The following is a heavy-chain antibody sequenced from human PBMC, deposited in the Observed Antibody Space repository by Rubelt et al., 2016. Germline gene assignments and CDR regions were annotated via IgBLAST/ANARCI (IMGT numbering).Heavy chain of an antibody. Sequence: QVQLVESGGGVVQPGRSLRLSCAASGFTFSSYGMHWVRQAPGKGLEWVAVIWYDGSNKYYADSVKGRFTISRDNSKNTLYLQMNSLRAEDTAVYYCARGGIAVAGLDYWGQGTLVTVSS. J-gene: IGHJ4*02. CDR1: GFTFSSYG. CDR2: IWYDGSNK. CDR3: ARGGIAVAGLDY. D-gene: IGHD6-19*01. V-gene: IGHV3-33*01.